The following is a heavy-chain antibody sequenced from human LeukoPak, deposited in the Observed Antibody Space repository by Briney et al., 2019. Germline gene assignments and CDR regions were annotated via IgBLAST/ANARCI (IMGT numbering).Heavy chain of an antibody. J-gene: IGHJ4*02. Sequence: GGSLRLSCAASGFTFSSYGMHWVRQAPGKGLEWVAVISYDGSNKYYADSVKGRFTISRDNSKNTLYLQMNSLRAEDTAVYYCARHPPPLLTPGIDYWGQGTLVTVSS. D-gene: IGHD3-9*01. CDR2: ISYDGSNK. CDR1: GFTFSSYG. CDR3: ARHPPPLLTPGIDY. V-gene: IGHV3-30*03.